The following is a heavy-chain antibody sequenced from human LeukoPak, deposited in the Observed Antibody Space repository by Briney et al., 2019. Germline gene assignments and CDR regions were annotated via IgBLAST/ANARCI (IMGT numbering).Heavy chain of an antibody. CDR1: GFTFSSYA. CDR2: ISSSSSDI. Sequence: GGSLRLSCAASGFTFSSYAMSWVRQAPGKGLEWVSSISSSSSDIYYAVSVKGRFTISRDNAKNSLYLQMNSLRAEDTAVYYCARDSRTTGTTSGYFDYWGQGTLVTVSS. CDR3: ARDSRTTGTTSGYFDY. J-gene: IGHJ4*02. V-gene: IGHV3-21*01. D-gene: IGHD1-1*01.